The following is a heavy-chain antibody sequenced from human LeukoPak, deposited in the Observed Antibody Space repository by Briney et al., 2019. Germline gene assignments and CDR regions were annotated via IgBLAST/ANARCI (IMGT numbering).Heavy chain of an antibody. CDR1: GGSISSSSYY. J-gene: IGHJ5*02. Sequence: SETLSLTCTVSGGSISSSSYYWGWIRQPPGKGLEWIGSIYYSGSTYYNPSLKSRVTISVDTSKNQFSLKLSSVTAADTAVYYCARHVWENQPNNWFDPWGQGTLVTVSS. D-gene: IGHD3-16*01. V-gene: IGHV4-39*07. CDR3: ARHVWENQPNNWFDP. CDR2: IYYSGST.